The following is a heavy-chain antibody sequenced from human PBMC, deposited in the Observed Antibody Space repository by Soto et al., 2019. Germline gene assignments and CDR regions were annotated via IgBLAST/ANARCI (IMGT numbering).Heavy chain of an antibody. V-gene: IGHV3-23*01. D-gene: IGHD6-19*01. CDR1: GFTFSSYA. J-gene: IGHJ4*02. Sequence: GWSLRLPCAASGFTFSSYAMSWVRQAPGKGLEWVSAISGSGGSTYYADSVKGRFTISRDNSKNTLYLQMNSLRAEDTAVYYCAKSTRGWLNLGGWYPIDYWGQGTLVTVSS. CDR3: AKSTRGWLNLGGWYPIDY. CDR2: ISGSGGST.